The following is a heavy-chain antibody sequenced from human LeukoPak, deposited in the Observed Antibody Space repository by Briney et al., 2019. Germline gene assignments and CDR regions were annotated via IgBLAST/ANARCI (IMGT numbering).Heavy chain of an antibody. J-gene: IGHJ5*02. Sequence: QTGGSLRLSCAASGFTFSSYAMHWVRQAPGKGLEWVAVIWYDGSNKYYADSVKGRFTISRDNSKNTLYLQMNSLRAEDTAVYYCARGSGSYSGNWFDPWGQGTLVTVSS. CDR2: IWYDGSNK. CDR1: GFTFSSYA. V-gene: IGHV3-33*08. D-gene: IGHD1-26*01. CDR3: ARGSGSYSGNWFDP.